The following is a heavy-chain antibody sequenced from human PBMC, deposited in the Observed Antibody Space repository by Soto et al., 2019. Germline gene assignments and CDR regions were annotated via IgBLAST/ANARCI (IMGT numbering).Heavy chain of an antibody. J-gene: IGHJ6*02. Sequence: EVQLVETGGGLIQPGVSLRLSCAASGFTVSSNYMSWFRQAPGKGLEWVSVIYSGGSTYYADSVRGRCTISRDNSKNTLYRRMKRLRADDTDVYYCAKDPPATRHGLDVWGQGTTVTVSS. CDR1: GFTVSSNY. CDR2: IYSGGST. CDR3: AKDPPATRHGLDV. V-gene: IGHV3-53*02.